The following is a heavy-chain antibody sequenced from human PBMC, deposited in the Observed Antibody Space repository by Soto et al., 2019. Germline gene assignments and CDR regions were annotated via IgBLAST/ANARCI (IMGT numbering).Heavy chain of an antibody. CDR2: INTDNVNT. D-gene: IGHD2-2*01. CDR3: ARSSSTSWPFDY. V-gene: IGHV1-3*04. CDR1: ADACTNET. J-gene: IGHJ4*02. Sequence: VKVACKACADACTNETMRWLRRAPGQRLEWMGWINTDNVNTKYSQKFQGRVTITRDTSASTAYMELSSLRSADSAVYYCARSSSTSWPFDYWGQGTLVTVSS.